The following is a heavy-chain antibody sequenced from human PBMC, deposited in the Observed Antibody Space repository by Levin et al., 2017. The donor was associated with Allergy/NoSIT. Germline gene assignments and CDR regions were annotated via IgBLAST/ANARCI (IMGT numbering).Heavy chain of an antibody. D-gene: IGHD6-6*01. CDR2: INHSGST. Sequence: SETLSLTCAVYGGSFSGYYWSWIRQPPGKGLEWIGEINHSGSTNYNPSLKSRVTISVDTSKNQFSLKLSSVTAADTAVYYCARVMKYSSSSVAYNGMDVWGQGTTVTVSS. V-gene: IGHV4-34*01. J-gene: IGHJ6*02. CDR3: ARVMKYSSSSVAYNGMDV. CDR1: GGSFSGYY.